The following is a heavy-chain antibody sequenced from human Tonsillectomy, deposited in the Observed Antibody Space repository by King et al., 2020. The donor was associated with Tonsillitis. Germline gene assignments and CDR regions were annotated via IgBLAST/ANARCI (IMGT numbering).Heavy chain of an antibody. V-gene: IGHV1-2*02. CDR3: ARRTFGSGSYDFSPYYFDY. D-gene: IGHD3-10*01. Sequence: VQLVESGAEVKKPGASVNVSCKASGYTFTDNQIHWVRQAPGQGLEWMGWINPNSGGTDYAQTFQGRVTMTRDTSISTAYMELSKLRSDDAAVYYCARRTFGSGSYDFSPYYFDYWGQGTLVTVSS. CDR1: GYTFTDNQ. J-gene: IGHJ4*02. CDR2: INPNSGGT.